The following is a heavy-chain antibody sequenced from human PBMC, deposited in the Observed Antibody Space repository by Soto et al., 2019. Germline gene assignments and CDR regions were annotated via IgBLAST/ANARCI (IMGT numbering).Heavy chain of an antibody. CDR3: ARRYGGNFDY. J-gene: IGHJ4*02. CDR1: GGSISSYY. CDR2: IYYSGST. D-gene: IGHD1-26*01. Sequence: QVQLQESGPGLVKPSETLSLPCTVSGGSISSYYWSWIRQPPGKGLEWIGYIYYSGSTNYNPSLKSRVTISVDTSKNQFSLKLSSVTAADTAVYYCARRYGGNFDYWGQGTLVTVSS. V-gene: IGHV4-59*01.